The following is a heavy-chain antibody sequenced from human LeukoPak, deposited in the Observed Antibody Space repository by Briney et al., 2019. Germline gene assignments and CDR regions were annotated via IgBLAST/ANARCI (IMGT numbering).Heavy chain of an antibody. V-gene: IGHV1-18*01. Sequence: ASVKVSCKASGYTFTSYGISWVRQAPGQGLEWMGWISAYNGNTNYAQKLQGRVTMTTDTSTSTAYMELRSLRSDDTAVYYCARGSLSARPGTYFDYWGQGTLVTVSS. CDR2: ISAYNGNT. J-gene: IGHJ4*02. CDR1: GYTFTSYG. D-gene: IGHD6-6*01. CDR3: ARGSLSARPGTYFDY.